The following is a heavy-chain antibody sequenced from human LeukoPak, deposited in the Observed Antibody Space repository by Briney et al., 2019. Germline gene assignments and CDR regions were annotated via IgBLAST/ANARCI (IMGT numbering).Heavy chain of an antibody. J-gene: IGHJ4*02. CDR1: GFTFSSYS. CDR2: ISSSSSYI. CDR3: ARDSGCSSTSCYSGGDY. V-gene: IGHV3-21*01. D-gene: IGHD2-2*01. Sequence: PGGSLRLSCAASGFTFSSYSMNWVRQAPGKGLEWVSFISSSSSYIYYADSVKGRFTISRDNAKNSLYLQMNSLRAEDTAVYYCARDSGCSSTSCYSGGDYWGQGILVTVSS.